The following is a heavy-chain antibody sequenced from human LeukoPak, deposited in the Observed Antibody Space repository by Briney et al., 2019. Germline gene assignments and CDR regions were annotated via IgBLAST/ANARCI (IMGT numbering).Heavy chain of an antibody. J-gene: IGHJ4*02. V-gene: IGHV4-61*09. Sequence: SETLSLTCTVSGGSLSSGDFYWGWLRQPAGRGLQWIGHIFSSGSTIYNPSLKSRVTISLDTSKNQFSLKLSSVTAADTAVYYCAALEGYYDSTGFYYPRRTQNDCWGQGTLVTASS. CDR3: AALEGYYDSTGFYYPRRTQNDC. D-gene: IGHD3-22*01. CDR1: GGSLSSGDFY. CDR2: IFSSGST.